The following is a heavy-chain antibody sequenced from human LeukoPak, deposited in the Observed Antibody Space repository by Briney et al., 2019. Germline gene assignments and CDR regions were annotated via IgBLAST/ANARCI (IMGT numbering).Heavy chain of an antibody. Sequence: PSETLSLTCTVSGGSISSYYWSWIRQPPGKGLEWIGYIYYSGSTNYNPSLKSRVTISVDTSKNQFSLKLSSVTAADTAVYYCARVPPLGYFDYWGQGTLVTVSS. V-gene: IGHV4-59*01. J-gene: IGHJ4*02. CDR1: GGSISSYY. D-gene: IGHD7-27*01. CDR2: IYYSGST. CDR3: ARVPPLGYFDY.